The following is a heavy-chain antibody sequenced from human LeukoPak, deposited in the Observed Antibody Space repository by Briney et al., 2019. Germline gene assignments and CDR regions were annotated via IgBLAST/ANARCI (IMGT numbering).Heavy chain of an antibody. J-gene: IGHJ5*02. CDR3: AREQGIAVTNWFDP. V-gene: IGHV1-18*01. CDR2: ISAYNGNT. D-gene: IGHD6-19*01. CDR1: GYTFTSYG. Sequence: ASVKVSCKASGYTFTSYGISWARQAPGQGLEWMGCISAYNGNTNYAQKLQGRVTMTTDTSTGTAYMELRSLRYDDTAVYYCAREQGIAVTNWFDPWGQGTLVTVSS.